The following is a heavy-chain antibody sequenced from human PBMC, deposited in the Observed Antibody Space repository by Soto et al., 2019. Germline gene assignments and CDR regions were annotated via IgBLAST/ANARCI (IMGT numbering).Heavy chain of an antibody. CDR1: GGTFSSYT. CDR2: IIPILGIA. D-gene: IGHD2-2*01. V-gene: IGHV1-69*02. J-gene: IGHJ3*02. CDR3: ASAHPGYCSSTSWPSAFHI. Sequence: QVQLVQSGAEVKKPGSSVKVSCKASGGTFSSYTISWVRQAPGQGLEWMGRIIPILGIANYAQKFQGRVTIPEDKSTSQAYMELRSLRSEDTAVYYCASAHPGYCSSTSWPSAFHIWGQGTMVTVSP.